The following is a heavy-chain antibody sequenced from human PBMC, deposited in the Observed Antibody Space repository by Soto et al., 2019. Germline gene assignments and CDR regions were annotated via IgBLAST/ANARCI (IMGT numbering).Heavy chain of an antibody. V-gene: IGHV3-53*01. CDR1: GFIFSSYY. D-gene: IGHD6-19*01. Sequence: LRLSGAGSGFIFSSYYMSWVRQAPGKGLEWISVIYSGGSTYYADSVKGRFTISRDNSENTLYLQLNSLRAEDTAVYYCAKSGGNGWFADAFDVWGQGTMVTVSS. CDR2: IYSGGST. CDR3: AKSGGNGWFADAFDV. J-gene: IGHJ3*01.